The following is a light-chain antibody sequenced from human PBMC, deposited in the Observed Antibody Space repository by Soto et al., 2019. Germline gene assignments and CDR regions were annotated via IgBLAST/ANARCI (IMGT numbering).Light chain of an antibody. V-gene: IGKV1-5*03. CDR3: QQYNSYSSVT. Sequence: EIQMTQSPSTLSASEGDGVTITCRASQSISSWLAWYQQKPGKAPKLLIYKASSLESGVPSRFSGSGSGTEFTLTISSLQPDDFATYYCQQYNSYSSVTFGQGTRL. CDR2: KAS. CDR1: QSISSW. J-gene: IGKJ5*01.